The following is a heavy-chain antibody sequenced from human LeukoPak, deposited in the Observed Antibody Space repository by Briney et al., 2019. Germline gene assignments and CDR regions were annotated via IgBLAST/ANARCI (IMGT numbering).Heavy chain of an antibody. CDR2: IYYSGST. V-gene: IGHV4-59*01. Sequence: PSETLSLTCTVSGGSISSYYWSWIRQPPGKGLEWIGYIYYSGSTNYNPSLKSRVTISVDTSKNQFSLKLSSVTAADTAVYYCARERLLGVNYMDVWGKGTTVTVSS. CDR3: ARERLLGVNYMDV. CDR1: GGSISSYY. J-gene: IGHJ6*03. D-gene: IGHD4-23*01.